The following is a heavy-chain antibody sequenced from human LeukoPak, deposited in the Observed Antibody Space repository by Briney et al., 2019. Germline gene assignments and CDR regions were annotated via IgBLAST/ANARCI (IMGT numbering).Heavy chain of an antibody. CDR2: IYPGDSDT. D-gene: IGHD5-18*01. Sequence: GESLKISCKGSGYSFTSYWIGWVRQMPGKGLEWMGIIYPGDSDTRYSPSFQGQVTISADKSISTAYLQWSSLKASDTAMYYCARPSGYSYGYRYALDIWGQGTMVTVSS. CDR1: GYSFTSYW. CDR3: ARPSGYSYGYRYALDI. J-gene: IGHJ3*02. V-gene: IGHV5-51*01.